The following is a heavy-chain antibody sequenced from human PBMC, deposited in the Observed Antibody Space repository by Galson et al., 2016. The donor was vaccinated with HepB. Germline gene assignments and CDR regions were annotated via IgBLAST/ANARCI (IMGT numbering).Heavy chain of an antibody. CDR1: GYTLTKLF. CDR2: FEPEARKT. V-gene: IGHV1-24*01. Sequence: SVKVSCKVSGYTLTKLFMHWVRQAPGKGLEWMGGFEPEARKTIYDKRFQGRLTITEDTSTGTVYMELNSLRSEDTAVYYCPSYSGTYIRYFFDYWGRGTLVTVSS. CDR3: PSYSGTYIRYFFDY. D-gene: IGHD1-26*01. J-gene: IGHJ4*02.